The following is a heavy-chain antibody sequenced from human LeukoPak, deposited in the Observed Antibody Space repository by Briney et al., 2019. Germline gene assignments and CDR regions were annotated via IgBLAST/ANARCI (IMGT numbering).Heavy chain of an antibody. D-gene: IGHD6-13*01. J-gene: IGHJ4*02. CDR3: AKDPRPYSSSWYYFDY. CDR2: IRYDGSNK. V-gene: IGHV3-30*02. Sequence: GGSLRLSCAASGFTFSSYGMHWVRQAPGKGLEWVAFIRYDGSNKYYADSVKGRFTISRDNSKNTLYLQMNSLRAEDTALYYCAKDPRPYSSSWYYFDYWGQGTLVTVSS. CDR1: GFTFSSYG.